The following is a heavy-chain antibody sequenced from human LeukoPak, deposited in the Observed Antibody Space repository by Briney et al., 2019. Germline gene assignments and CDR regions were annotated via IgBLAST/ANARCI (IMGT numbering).Heavy chain of an antibody. D-gene: IGHD1-26*01. J-gene: IGHJ4*02. CDR3: ARGKWELAWIFDY. V-gene: IGHV1-3*01. Sequence: KFQGRVTITRDTSANTAYMELSSLRSEDTAVYYCARGKWELAWIFDYWGQGTLVTVSS.